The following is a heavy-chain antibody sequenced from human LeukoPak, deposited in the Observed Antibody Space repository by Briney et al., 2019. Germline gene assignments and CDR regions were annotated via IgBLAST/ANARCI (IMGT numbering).Heavy chain of an antibody. D-gene: IGHD6-19*01. V-gene: IGHV1-24*01. CDR2: FDPEDGET. Sequence: ASVKVSSKLSVYTLTELSMHWVRQAPGKGLEWMGRFDPEDGETINAQKFQGRVTMTEDTSTDTAYMELSSLRSEDTAVYYCATALYSSGWKFDYWGQGTLVTVSS. CDR1: VYTLTELS. J-gene: IGHJ4*02. CDR3: ATALYSSGWKFDY.